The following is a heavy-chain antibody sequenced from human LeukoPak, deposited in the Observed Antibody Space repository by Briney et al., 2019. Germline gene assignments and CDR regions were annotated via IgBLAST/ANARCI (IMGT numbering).Heavy chain of an antibody. D-gene: IGHD3-22*01. Sequence: KAGESLKISCQGSGYSFSGFSIGWVRQMPGKGLEWMGIINPGDSDTIYSPSFQGRVTISADKSITTAYLQWSSLKASDTAMYFCARLNYYDGTGSYSALEYWGQGTLVTVSS. V-gene: IGHV5-51*01. CDR2: INPGDSDT. CDR1: GYSFSGFS. J-gene: IGHJ4*02. CDR3: ARLNYYDGTGSYSALEY.